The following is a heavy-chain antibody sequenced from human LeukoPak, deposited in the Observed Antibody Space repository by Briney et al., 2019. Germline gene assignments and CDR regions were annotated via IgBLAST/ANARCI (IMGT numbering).Heavy chain of an antibody. V-gene: IGHV1-8*02. Sequence: ASVKVSCKTSGYTFIGYYLHWVRQATGQGLEWMGWMNPNSGNTGYAQKFQGRVTMTRNNSISTAYMELSSLRSEDTAVYYCARGLRGYVGYWGQGTLVTVSS. CDR2: MNPNSGNT. J-gene: IGHJ4*02. D-gene: IGHD5-12*01. CDR3: ARGLRGYVGY. CDR1: GYTFIGYY.